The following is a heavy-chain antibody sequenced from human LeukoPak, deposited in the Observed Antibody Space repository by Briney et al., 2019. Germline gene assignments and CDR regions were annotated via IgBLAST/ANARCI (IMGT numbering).Heavy chain of an antibody. Sequence: PGGSLRLSCAASGFTFSSYWMSWARQAPGKGLEWVANINQDGSEKYYVDSVKGRFTISRDNAKNSLYLQMNSLRAEDTAVYYCAREDPYYYYYMDVWGKGTTVTVSS. CDR2: INQDGSEK. CDR3: AREDPYYYYYMDV. V-gene: IGHV3-7*01. CDR1: GFTFSSYW. J-gene: IGHJ6*03.